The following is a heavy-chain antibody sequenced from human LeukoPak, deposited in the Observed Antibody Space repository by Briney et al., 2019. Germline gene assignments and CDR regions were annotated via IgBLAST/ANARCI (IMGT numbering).Heavy chain of an antibody. Sequence: GGSLRLSCAASGFTFSNYEMNWVRQAPGKGLEWVSYIRSSGSTIYYADSVKGRFTISRDNAKNSLYLQMNSLRAEDTAVYYCARARWYDSSGYYRYWGQGTLVTVSS. J-gene: IGHJ4*02. D-gene: IGHD3-22*01. CDR1: GFTFSNYE. CDR3: ARARWYDSSGYYRY. CDR2: IRSSGSTI. V-gene: IGHV3-48*03.